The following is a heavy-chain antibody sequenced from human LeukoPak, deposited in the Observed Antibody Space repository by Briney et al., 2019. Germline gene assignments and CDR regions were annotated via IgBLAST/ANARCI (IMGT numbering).Heavy chain of an antibody. CDR2: INHSGST. D-gene: IGHD3-22*01. CDR3: ARQGPYYYDSSGEAGVGY. Sequence: SETLSLTCAVYGGSFSGYYWSWIRQPPGKGLEWIGEINHSGSTNYNPSLKSRVTISVDTSKNQFSLKLSSVTAADTAVYYCARQGPYYYDSSGEAGVGYWGQGTLVTVSS. CDR1: GGSFSGYY. V-gene: IGHV4-34*01. J-gene: IGHJ4*02.